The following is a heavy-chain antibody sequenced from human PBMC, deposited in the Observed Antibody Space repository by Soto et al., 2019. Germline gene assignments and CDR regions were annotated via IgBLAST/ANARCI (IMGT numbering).Heavy chain of an antibody. D-gene: IGHD3-10*01. CDR1: GYTFTSYG. CDR2: ISAYNGNT. V-gene: IGHV1-18*01. J-gene: IGHJ6*02. Sequence: GASVKVSCKASGYTFTSYGISWVRQAPGQGLEWMGWISAYNGNTNYAQKLQGRVTMTTDTSTSTAYMELSSLRSEDTAVYYCASRTIRGAHYYYGMDVWGQGTTVTVSS. CDR3: ASRTIRGAHYYYGMDV.